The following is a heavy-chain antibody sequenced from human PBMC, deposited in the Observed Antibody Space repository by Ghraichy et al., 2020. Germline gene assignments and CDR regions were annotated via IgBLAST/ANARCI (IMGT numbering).Heavy chain of an antibody. J-gene: IGHJ4*02. CDR2: FYYSGST. Sequence: SETLSLTCTVSGGSISSYYWSWIRQPPGKGLEWIGYFYYSGSTNYNPSLKSRVTISVDTSKNQFSLKLSSVTAADTAVYYCARHLGVVGAFDYWGQGALVNVSS. D-gene: IGHD1-26*01. CDR3: ARHLGVVGAFDY. V-gene: IGHV4-59*08. CDR1: GGSISSYY.